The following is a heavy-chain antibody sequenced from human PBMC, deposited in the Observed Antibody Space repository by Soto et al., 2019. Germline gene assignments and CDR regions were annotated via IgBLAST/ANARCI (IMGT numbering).Heavy chain of an antibody. D-gene: IGHD3-10*01. CDR3: VRETGCLDV. CDR2: IYYSGST. Sequence: SETLSLTCTVSGGSVSSGSYYWSWIRQPPGKGLEWIGYIYYSGSTNYNPSLKSRVTISVDTSKNQFSLKLSSVTAADTAVYYCVRETGCLDVWGQGTTVTVSS. J-gene: IGHJ6*02. V-gene: IGHV4-61*01. CDR1: GGSVSSGSYY.